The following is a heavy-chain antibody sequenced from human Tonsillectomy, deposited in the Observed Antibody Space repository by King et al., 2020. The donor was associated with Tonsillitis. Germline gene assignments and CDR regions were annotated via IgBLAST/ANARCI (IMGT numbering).Heavy chain of an antibody. D-gene: IGHD3-22*01. Sequence: VQLVESGGGLVKPGGSLRLSCAASGFTFSNAWMSWVRQAPGKGLEWVGRIKSKTDGGTTDYAAPVKGRFTMSRDDAKNTLYLQMNSLKTEDTAVYYCTTVIVVAGVNQFDYWGQGTLVTVSS. CDR2: IKSKTDGGTT. CDR1: GFTFSNAW. CDR3: TTVIVVAGVNQFDY. J-gene: IGHJ4*02. V-gene: IGHV3-15*01.